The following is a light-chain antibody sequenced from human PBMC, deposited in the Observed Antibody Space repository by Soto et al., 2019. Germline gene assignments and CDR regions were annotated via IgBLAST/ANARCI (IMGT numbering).Light chain of an antibody. CDR1: SSDIGTYDH. Sequence: QSALTQPASVSGSPGQSITISCSGTSSDIGTYDHVAWSQQFPGKTPKLMIYSVSNRPSGVSYRFSGSKSGNTASLTISGLQAEDEADYYCISYTVSRSYVFGTGTKLTVL. V-gene: IGLV2-14*01. CDR3: ISYTVSRSYV. CDR2: SVS. J-gene: IGLJ1*01.